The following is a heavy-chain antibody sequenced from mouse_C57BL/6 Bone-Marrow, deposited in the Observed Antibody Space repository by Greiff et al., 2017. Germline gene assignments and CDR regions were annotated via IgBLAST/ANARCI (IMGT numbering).Heavy chain of an antibody. CDR3: AMIHFDD. J-gene: IGHJ2*01. CDR2: ISDGGSYT. CDR1: FTFSSYA. V-gene: IGHV5-4*01. Sequence: EVQLVESGGGLVKPGFTFSSYATSWVCPIPEKWLEWVAPISDGGSYTYYPDNVKGCFTISRENAKNNLYRQTSHLKSEDTAMYYWAMIHFDDWGQGTTLTVSS.